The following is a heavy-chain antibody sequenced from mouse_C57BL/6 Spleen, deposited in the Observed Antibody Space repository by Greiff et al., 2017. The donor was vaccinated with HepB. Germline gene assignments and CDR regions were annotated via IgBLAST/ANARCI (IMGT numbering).Heavy chain of an antibody. J-gene: IGHJ2*01. CDR1: GYAFSSSW. CDR2: IYPGDGDT. D-gene: IGHD1-1*01. V-gene: IGHV1-82*01. CDR3: ATFTTVVAEVYYFDY. Sequence: VQLQQSGPELVKPGASVKISCKASGYAFSSSWMNWVKQRPGKGLEWIGRIYPGDGDTNYNGKFKGKATLTADKSSSTAYMQLSSLTSEDSAVYFCATFTTVVAEVYYFDYWGQGTTLTVSS.